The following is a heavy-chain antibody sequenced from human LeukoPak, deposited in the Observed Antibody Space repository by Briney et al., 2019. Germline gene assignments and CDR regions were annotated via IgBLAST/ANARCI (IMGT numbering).Heavy chain of an antibody. J-gene: IGHJ6*02. D-gene: IGHD3-9*01. CDR1: AATFSSYA. CDR3: ARVPDYYDILTGYASNYYYYGMDV. Sequence: ASVKVSCKASAATFSSYATCWVRQAPGPGHGWMGGIITIFDIANYAQKFQGRVTITADESTSTAYMELSSLRSEDTAVYYCARVPDYYDILTGYASNYYYYGMDVWGQGTTVTVSS. V-gene: IGHV1-69*13. CDR2: IITIFDIA.